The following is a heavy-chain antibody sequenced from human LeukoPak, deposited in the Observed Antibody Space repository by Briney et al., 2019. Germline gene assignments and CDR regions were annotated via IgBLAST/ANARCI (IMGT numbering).Heavy chain of an antibody. Sequence: ASVKVSCKXSGYTFTSYGISWVRQAPGQGLEWMGWISAYNGNTNYAQKLQGRVTMTTDTSTSTAYMELRSLRSDDTAVYYCAAEYSDNPLGYWGQGTLVTVSS. D-gene: IGHD5-12*01. V-gene: IGHV1-18*01. J-gene: IGHJ4*02. CDR3: AAEYSDNPLGY. CDR1: GYTFTSYG. CDR2: ISAYNGNT.